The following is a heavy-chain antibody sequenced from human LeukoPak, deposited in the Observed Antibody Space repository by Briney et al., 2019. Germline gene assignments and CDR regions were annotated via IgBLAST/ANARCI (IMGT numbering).Heavy chain of an antibody. V-gene: IGHV3-23*01. Sequence: GGSLRLSCAASGFTFSSYAMSWVRQAPGKGLEWVSAISGSGGSTYYADSVKGRFTISRDNSKNTLYLQMNSLRAEDTAVYYCAKGDGYDYVWGSYRLDYWGQGTLVTVSS. J-gene: IGHJ4*02. D-gene: IGHD3-16*02. CDR2: ISGSGGST. CDR1: GFTFSSYA. CDR3: AKGDGYDYVWGSYRLDY.